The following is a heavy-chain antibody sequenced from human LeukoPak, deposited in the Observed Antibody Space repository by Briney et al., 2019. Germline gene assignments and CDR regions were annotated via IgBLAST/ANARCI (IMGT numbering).Heavy chain of an antibody. CDR1: GGSISTSNYY. Sequence: SETLSLTCTVSGGSISTSNYYWGWIRQPPGKGLEWIGNIFYSGSTYYNPSLKSRVTISVDTSKNQFSLKLSSVTAADTAVYYCASKRQKFWSGYRAPIDYWGQGTLVTVSS. J-gene: IGHJ4*02. D-gene: IGHD3-3*01. CDR2: IFYSGST. CDR3: ASKRQKFWSGYRAPIDY. V-gene: IGHV4-39*07.